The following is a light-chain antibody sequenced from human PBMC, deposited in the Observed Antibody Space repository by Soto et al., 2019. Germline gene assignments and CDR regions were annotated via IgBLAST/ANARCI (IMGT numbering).Light chain of an antibody. CDR3: LQHNTYPWP. CDR1: QGIRND. V-gene: IGKV1-17*01. Sequence: DIQITQSPSSVSASLGCVFTISCLASQGIRNDLGWYQQKPGKAPKRLIYGASTLQSGVPSRFSGSGSGTEFTLTICILQPEDLASYYCLQHNTYPWPFGQGTKVDIK. J-gene: IGKJ1*01. CDR2: GAS.